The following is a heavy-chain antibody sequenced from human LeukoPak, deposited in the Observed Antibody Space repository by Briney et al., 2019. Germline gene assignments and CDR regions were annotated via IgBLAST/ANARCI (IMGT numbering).Heavy chain of an antibody. J-gene: IGHJ4*02. CDR1: GGSFSGYY. CDR3: ARGQGTVTTH. CDR2: INHSGNA. V-gene: IGHV4-34*01. D-gene: IGHD4-17*01. Sequence: SETLSLTCAVSGGSFSGYYWTWIRQPLGKGLEWIGEINHSGNANYNPSLKSRVTISLDMSENHFSLKLTSVTAADTAVYYCARGQGTVTTHWGQGTLVTVSP.